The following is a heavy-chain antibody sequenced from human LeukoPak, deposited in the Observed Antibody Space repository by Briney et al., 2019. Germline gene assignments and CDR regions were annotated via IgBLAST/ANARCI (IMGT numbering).Heavy chain of an antibody. CDR1: GGSFSGYY. V-gene: IGHV4-34*01. Sequence: PSETLSLTCAVYGGSFSGYYWSWIRQPPGKGLEWIGEINHSGSTNYNPSPKSRVTISVDTSKNQFSLKLSSVTAADTAVYYCARSLRAITMVRGVISWFDPWGQGTLVTVSS. J-gene: IGHJ5*02. CDR2: INHSGST. CDR3: ARSLRAITMVRGVISWFDP. D-gene: IGHD3-10*01.